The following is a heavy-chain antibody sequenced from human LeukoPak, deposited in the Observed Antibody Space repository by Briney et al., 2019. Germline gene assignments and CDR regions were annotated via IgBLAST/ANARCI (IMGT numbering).Heavy chain of an antibody. V-gene: IGHV3-7*03. CDR1: GFTFSSYW. CDR2: INHNGNVD. CDR3: ARGGGLDV. Sequence: GGSLRLSCAASGFTFSSYWMNWARQVPGKGLEWVASINHNGNVDYYVDSVKGRFTISRDNAKNSLYLQMSNLRAEDTAVYFCARGGGLDVWGQGATVTVSS. J-gene: IGHJ6*02. D-gene: IGHD3-16*01.